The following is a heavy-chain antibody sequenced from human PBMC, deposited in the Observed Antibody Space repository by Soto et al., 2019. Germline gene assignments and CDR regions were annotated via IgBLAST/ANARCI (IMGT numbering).Heavy chain of an antibody. CDR2: IVSDGSAK. J-gene: IGHJ3*02. D-gene: IGHD1-1*01. V-gene: IGHV3-33*01. Sequence: QVQLVESGGGVVQPGTSLRLSCAVSGFPFSTYGFHWVRQPPGKGLEWVAVIVSDGSAKYHADSVEGRFTISRDNSKDTLYLQMNSLRAEDTAVYYCVRDDAFGNENGFDIWGQGTMVTVSS. CDR1: GFPFSTYG. CDR3: VRDDAFGNENGFDI.